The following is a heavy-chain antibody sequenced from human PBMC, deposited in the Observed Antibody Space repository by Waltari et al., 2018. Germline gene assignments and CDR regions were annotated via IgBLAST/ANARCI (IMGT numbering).Heavy chain of an antibody. CDR2: ISSSSSYI. D-gene: IGHD2-15*01. Sequence: EVQLVESGGGLVKPGGSLRLSCAASGFTFSSYSMNWVRQAPGQGLEWVSSISSSSSYIYYADSVKGRFTISRDNAKNSLYLQMNSLRAEDTAVYYCARDCSGGSCYSSRRYFDYWGQGTLVTVSS. J-gene: IGHJ4*02. CDR3: ARDCSGGSCYSSRRYFDY. V-gene: IGHV3-21*01. CDR1: GFTFSSYS.